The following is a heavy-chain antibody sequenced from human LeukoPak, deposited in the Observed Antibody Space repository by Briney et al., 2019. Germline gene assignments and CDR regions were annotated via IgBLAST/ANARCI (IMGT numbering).Heavy chain of an antibody. Sequence: GGSLRLSCAASGFTLNSYAMHWVRQAPGKGLEWVAVISYDGNNEYYADPVKGRFTISRDNSRNTLSLQMNSLRGEDTAVYYCARDLSRIAGAGLDYWGQGTLVTVSS. CDR1: GFTLNSYA. CDR2: ISYDGNNE. CDR3: ARDLSRIAGAGLDY. D-gene: IGHD6-13*01. J-gene: IGHJ4*02. V-gene: IGHV3-30*04.